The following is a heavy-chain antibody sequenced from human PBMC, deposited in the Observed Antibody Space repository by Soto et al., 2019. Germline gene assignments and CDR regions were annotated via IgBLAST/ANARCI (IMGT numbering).Heavy chain of an antibody. CDR1: GGSISSYY. V-gene: IGHV4-59*01. CDR2: IYYSGST. CDR3: ARERLTSYYYYGMGV. D-gene: IGHD3-22*01. Sequence: TLSLTCTVSGGSISSYYWSWIRQPPGKGLEWIGYIYYSGSTNYNPSLKSRVTISVDTSKNQFSLKLSSVTAADTAVYYCARERLTSYYYYGMGVWGQGTTVTVSS. J-gene: IGHJ6*02.